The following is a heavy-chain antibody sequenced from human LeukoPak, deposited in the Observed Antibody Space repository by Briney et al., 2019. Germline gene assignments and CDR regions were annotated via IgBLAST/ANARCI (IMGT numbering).Heavy chain of an antibody. J-gene: IGHJ4*02. V-gene: IGHV4-4*07. CDR2: IYTSRSR. CDR3: ARELRHITMVRGYYFDY. Sequence: SETLSLTCTVSGGSIRRYYWSWLRQPAGKGLEWIWRIYTSRSRNHNPDLKSRVNMSVDTSKHHCSLKLSSVTAPDTAVYYCARELRHITMVRGYYFDYWGQGTLATVSS. D-gene: IGHD3-10*01. CDR1: GGSIRRYY.